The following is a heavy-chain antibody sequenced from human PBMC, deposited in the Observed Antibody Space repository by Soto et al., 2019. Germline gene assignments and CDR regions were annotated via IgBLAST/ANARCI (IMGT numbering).Heavy chain of an antibody. J-gene: IGHJ4*02. CDR3: ARDGSAWSYYFAS. Sequence: EVQLVESGGGLVQPGGSLRLSCAASGFTFSDYSMNWVRQAPGKGLEWVSYISSDSSTLYYADSVKGRFTISRDNGWNSLYLQMNSLRAEDTAVYYCARDGSAWSYYFASWGQGTLVTVSS. CDR2: ISSDSSTL. CDR1: GFTFSDYS. V-gene: IGHV3-48*01. D-gene: IGHD6-19*01.